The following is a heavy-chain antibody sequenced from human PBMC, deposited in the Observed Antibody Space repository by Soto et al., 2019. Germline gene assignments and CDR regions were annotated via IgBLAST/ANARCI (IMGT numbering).Heavy chain of an antibody. J-gene: IGHJ4*02. V-gene: IGHV3-7*01. D-gene: IGHD1-26*01. CDR2: IKEGGSEK. Sequence: GGSLRLSCAASGFTFSSYWMNWVRQAPGKGLEWVASIKEGGSEKYYVGSVKGRFSISRDNAKNSLYLQMNSLGAEDTAVYYCARVLGGSAHFDYWGQGTLVTVSS. CDR1: GFTFSSYW. CDR3: ARVLGGSAHFDY.